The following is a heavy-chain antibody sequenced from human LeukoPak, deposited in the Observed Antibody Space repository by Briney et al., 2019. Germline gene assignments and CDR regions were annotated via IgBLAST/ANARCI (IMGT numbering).Heavy chain of an antibody. CDR1: GFTVSSNY. J-gene: IGHJ4*02. CDR3: AKWHGELSIFEN. Sequence: PGGSLRLSCAASGFTVSSNYMSWVRQAPGKGLEWVSVLYTDGRAFHADSVKGRFTISRDNSKNTVYLEMNSLKSEDTAVYYCAKWHGELSIFENWGQGALVTVSS. CDR2: LYTDGRA. D-gene: IGHD3-10*01. V-gene: IGHV3-53*05.